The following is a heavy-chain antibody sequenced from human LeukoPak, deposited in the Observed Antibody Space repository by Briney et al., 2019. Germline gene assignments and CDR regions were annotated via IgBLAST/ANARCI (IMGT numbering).Heavy chain of an antibody. CDR2: IDTKSGRT. J-gene: IGHJ5*02. CDR1: GYSFTDYY. D-gene: IGHD3-3*01. V-gene: IGHV1-2*02. Sequence: ASVKVSCKTSGYSFTDYYIHWVRQAPGQGLEWMGWIDTKSGRTSSARKFQGRVTMTRDPSITTVYMDMAWLTSDDTAIYFCARADFIDAGPYLIGPWGQGTLVTVSS. CDR3: ARADFIDAGPYLIGP.